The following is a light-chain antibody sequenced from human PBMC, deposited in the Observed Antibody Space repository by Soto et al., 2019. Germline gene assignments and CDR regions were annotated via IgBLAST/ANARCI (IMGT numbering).Light chain of an antibody. CDR3: QQYASSLFT. CDR1: QSVSSSY. J-gene: IGKJ3*01. CDR2: GAS. Sequence: EIVLTQSPGTLSLSPGERATLSCRASQSVSSSYLAWYQHKPGQAPRLLIYGASSRATGIPDRFSGSGSGTDFTLTISTLEPEDFAVYYCQQYASSLFTFGPWTIVDI. V-gene: IGKV3-20*01.